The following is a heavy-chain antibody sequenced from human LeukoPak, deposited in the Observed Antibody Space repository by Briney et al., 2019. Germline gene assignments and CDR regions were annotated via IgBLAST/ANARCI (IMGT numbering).Heavy chain of an antibody. CDR2: IIPIFGTA. Sequence: GASVKVSCKASGGTFSSYAISWVRQAPGQGLEWMGGIIPIFGTANYAQKFQGRVTITADESTSTAYMELSSLRSEDTAVFYCARGQQLRPVDYWGQGTLVTVSS. D-gene: IGHD6-13*01. CDR1: GGTFSSYA. V-gene: IGHV1-69*01. CDR3: ARGQQLRPVDY. J-gene: IGHJ4*02.